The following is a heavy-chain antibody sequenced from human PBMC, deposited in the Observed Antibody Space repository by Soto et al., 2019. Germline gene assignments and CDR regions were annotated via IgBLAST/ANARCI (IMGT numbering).Heavy chain of an antibody. CDR3: ARSEYYDILTGYYSAFDI. Sequence: GSGPTLVNPTQTLTLTCTFSGFSLSTSGMCVSWIRQPPGKALEWLALIDWDDDKYYSTSLKTRLTIFKDTSKNQVVLTMTNMDPVDTATYYCARSEYYDILTGYYSAFDIWGQGTMVTVSS. J-gene: IGHJ3*02. CDR2: IDWDDDK. V-gene: IGHV2-70*01. CDR1: GFSLSTSGMC. D-gene: IGHD3-9*01.